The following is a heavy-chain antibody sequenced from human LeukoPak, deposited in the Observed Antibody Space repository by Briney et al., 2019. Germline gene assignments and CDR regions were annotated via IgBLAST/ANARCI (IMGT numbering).Heavy chain of an antibody. V-gene: IGHV1-69*13. CDR1: GGTFSSYA. CDR3: ARIEYYYDSSGYYYSNYYYGMDV. D-gene: IGHD3-22*01. Sequence: ASVKVSCKASGGTFSSYAISWVRQAPGQGLEWMGGIIPIFGTANYAQKFQGRVTITADESTSTAYMELSSLRSEDTAVYYCARIEYYYDSSGYYYSNYYYGMDVWGQGTTVIVSS. J-gene: IGHJ6*02. CDR2: IIPIFGTA.